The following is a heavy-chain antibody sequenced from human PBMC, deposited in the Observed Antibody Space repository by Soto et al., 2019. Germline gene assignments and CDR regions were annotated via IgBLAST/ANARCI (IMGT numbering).Heavy chain of an antibody. J-gene: IGHJ4*02. D-gene: IGHD2-15*01. CDR1: GFTFSSYA. V-gene: IGHV3-23*01. CDR3: AKNLVLRGGSCYGE. CDR2: ISGSGENT. Sequence: EVQLLESGGGLVQPGGSLRLSCAASGFTFSSYAMDWVRQAPGKGLEWVAAISGSGENTYHPDSVKGRFTISRDNSKDTLLLQMNSRRAEDTTVYYCAKNLVLRGGSCYGEWGQGTLVTVSS.